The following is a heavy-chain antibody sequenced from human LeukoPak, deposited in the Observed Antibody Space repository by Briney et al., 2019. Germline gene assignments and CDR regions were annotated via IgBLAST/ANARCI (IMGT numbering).Heavy chain of an antibody. CDR1: GYTFTGYF. J-gene: IGHJ3*02. CDR2: INPNSGGT. D-gene: IGHD6-13*01. CDR3: ARGSAAGPDGAFDI. V-gene: IGHV1-2*02. Sequence: GASVKVSCKASGYTFTGYFMHWVRQAPGQGLEWMGWINPNSGGTNIAQKLQGRVTMTTDTSTSTAYMELRSLRSDDTAVYYCARGSAAGPDGAFDIWGQGTMVTVSS.